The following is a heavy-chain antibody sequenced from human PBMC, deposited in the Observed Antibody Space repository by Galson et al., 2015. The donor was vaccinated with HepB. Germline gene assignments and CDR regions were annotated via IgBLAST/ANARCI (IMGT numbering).Heavy chain of an antibody. D-gene: IGHD6-19*01. V-gene: IGHV4-39*01. J-gene: IGHJ6*02. CDR1: GGSTSTNTYH. Sequence: SETLSLTCTVSGGSTSTNTYHWGWIRQPPGKGLEWIGSMYYYGSSDYNPSLKSRVTIAVDSSKNQFSLKLSSVTAADTAVYYCARQGVAVTGTYYSGMDVWGQGTTVTVSS. CDR2: MYYYGSS. CDR3: ARQGVAVTGTYYSGMDV.